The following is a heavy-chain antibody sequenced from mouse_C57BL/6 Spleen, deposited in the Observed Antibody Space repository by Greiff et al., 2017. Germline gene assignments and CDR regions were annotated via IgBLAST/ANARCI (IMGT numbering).Heavy chain of an antibody. CDR1: GYTFTSYG. V-gene: IGHV1-81*01. D-gene: IGHD3-2*01. J-gene: IGHJ2*01. Sequence: VQGVESGAELARPGASVKLSCKASGYTFTSYGISWVQQRTGQGLEWIGEIYPRSGNTYYNEKFKGKATLTADKSSSTAYMELRSLTSEDAAVDFCAIDSADYFDDWGQGTTLTVSS. CDR3: AIDSADYFDD. CDR2: IYPRSGNT.